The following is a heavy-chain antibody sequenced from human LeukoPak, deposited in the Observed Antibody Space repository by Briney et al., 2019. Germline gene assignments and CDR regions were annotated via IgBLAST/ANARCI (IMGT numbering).Heavy chain of an antibody. V-gene: IGHV1-69*06. CDR2: IIPIFGTA. CDR3: ARNPSLVPAALDY. J-gene: IGHJ4*02. D-gene: IGHD2-2*01. Sequence: GASVKVSCKASGGTFSSYAISWVRQAPGQGLEWMGGIIPIFGTANYAQKFQGRVTITADKSTSTAYMELSSLRSEDTAVYYCARNPSLVPAALDYWGQGTLVAVSS. CDR1: GGTFSSYA.